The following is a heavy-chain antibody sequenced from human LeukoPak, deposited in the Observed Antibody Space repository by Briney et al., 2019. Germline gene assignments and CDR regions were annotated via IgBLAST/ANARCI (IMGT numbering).Heavy chain of an antibody. CDR2: IKQDGSEK. CDR1: GLTFSSYW. J-gene: IGHJ4*02. D-gene: IGHD2-15*01. Sequence: GGSLRLSCAASGLTFSSYWMSWVRQAPGKGLEWVANIKQDGSEKYYVDSVKGRFTISRDNAKNSLYLQMNSLRGEDTAVYYCAREAAYLIRQHLLRLFDGWGQGTLVTASS. CDR3: AREAAYLIRQHLLRLFDG. V-gene: IGHV3-7*01.